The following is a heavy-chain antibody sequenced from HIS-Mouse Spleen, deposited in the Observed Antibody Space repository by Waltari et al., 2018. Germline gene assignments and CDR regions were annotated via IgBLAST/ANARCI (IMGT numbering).Heavy chain of an antibody. J-gene: IGHJ3*02. D-gene: IGHD3-16*01. V-gene: IGHV3-21*01. CDR3: ARDQAGDYALGACDI. CDR2: SRSSSYI. CDR1: GFTFSSYS. Sequence: AASGFTFSSYSMNWVRQAPGKGLVLVSSSRSSSYIYYAAAVKGRFTISRDNAKNSLYLQMNSLRAGDTAVYYCARDQAGDYALGACDIWGQGTMVTVSS.